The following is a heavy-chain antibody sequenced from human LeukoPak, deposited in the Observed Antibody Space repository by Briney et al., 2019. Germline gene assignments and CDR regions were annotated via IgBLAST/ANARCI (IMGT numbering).Heavy chain of an antibody. Sequence: PSETLSLTCTVSGGSISSYYWSWIRQPPGKGLEWIGYIYYSGSTNYNPSLKSRVTISVDTSKNQFSLKLSSVTAADTAVYYCARHRYYDSSGYYWTGAFDIWGQGTMVTVSS. CDR2: IYYSGST. CDR3: ARHRYYDSSGYYWTGAFDI. D-gene: IGHD3-22*01. J-gene: IGHJ3*02. CDR1: GGSISSYY. V-gene: IGHV4-59*08.